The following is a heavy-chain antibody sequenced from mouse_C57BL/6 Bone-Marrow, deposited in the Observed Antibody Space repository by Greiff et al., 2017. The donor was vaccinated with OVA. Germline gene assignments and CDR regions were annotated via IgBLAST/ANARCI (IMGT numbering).Heavy chain of an antibody. CDR1: GYAFSSYW. V-gene: IGHV1-80*01. Sequence: QVQLQQSGAELVKPGASVKISCKASGYAFSSYWMNWVKQRPGKGLGWIGQIYPGDGDTNYNGKFKGKATLTADKSSSTAYMQLSSLTSEDSAVYFCAMKGDYPFAYWGQGTLVTVSA. J-gene: IGHJ3*01. CDR2: IYPGDGDT. D-gene: IGHD2-4*01. CDR3: AMKGDYPFAY.